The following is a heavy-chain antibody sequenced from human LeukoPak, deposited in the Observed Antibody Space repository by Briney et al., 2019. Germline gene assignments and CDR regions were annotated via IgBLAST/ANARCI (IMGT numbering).Heavy chain of an antibody. Sequence: SETLSLTCTVSGGSISSYYWSWIRKPAGKGLDLIGRIYTSGSTNYSPSLKSRVTMSVDTSKNQFSLKLSSVTAADTAVYYCAREYSSGWRSMDVWGQGTTVTVSS. V-gene: IGHV4-4*07. CDR2: IYTSGST. CDR3: AREYSSGWRSMDV. J-gene: IGHJ6*02. CDR1: GGSISSYY. D-gene: IGHD6-19*01.